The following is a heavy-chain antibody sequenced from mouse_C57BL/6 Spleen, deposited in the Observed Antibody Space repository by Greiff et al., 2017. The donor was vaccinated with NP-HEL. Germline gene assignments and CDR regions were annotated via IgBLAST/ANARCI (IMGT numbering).Heavy chain of an antibody. J-gene: IGHJ4*01. CDR1: GYTFTSYW. Sequence: QVQLQQPGAELVKPGASVKLSCKASGYTFTSYWMHWVKQRPGQGLEWIGMIHPNSGSTNYNEKFKSKATLTVDKSSSTAYMQLSSLTSEDSAVYYCASIPYYDAMDYWGQGTSVTVSS. CDR3: ASIPYYDAMDY. D-gene: IGHD2-10*01. V-gene: IGHV1-64*01. CDR2: IHPNSGST.